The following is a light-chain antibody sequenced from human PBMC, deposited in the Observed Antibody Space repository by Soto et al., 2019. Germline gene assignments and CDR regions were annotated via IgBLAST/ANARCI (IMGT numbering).Light chain of an antibody. Sequence: EIVLTQSPATLSLSPGARAPLSWRASQSVSSYLAWYPENPGQAPRLFIYDASNRATGIPARFSGSGSGTEFTLTISSLQSDDFEVCFCQHYSALPMTFGQGTRLEIK. CDR3: QHYSALPMT. CDR2: DAS. V-gene: IGKV3-11*01. J-gene: IGKJ5*01. CDR1: QSVSSY.